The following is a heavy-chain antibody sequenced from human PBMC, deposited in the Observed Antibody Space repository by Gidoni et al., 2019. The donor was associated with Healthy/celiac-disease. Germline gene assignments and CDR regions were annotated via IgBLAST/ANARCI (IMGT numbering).Heavy chain of an antibody. J-gene: IGHJ4*02. CDR2: IYPGDSDT. D-gene: IGHD3-22*01. CDR1: GYSFTSYW. V-gene: IGHV5-51*01. CDR3: ARLASYDSSGYYTDY. Sequence: EVQLVQSGAEVKKPGESLKISCKGSGYSFTSYWVGWVRQMPGKGLEWMGIIYPGDSDTRYSPSFQGQVTISADKSISTAYLQWSSLKASDTAMYYCARLASYDSSGYYTDYWGQGTLVTVSS.